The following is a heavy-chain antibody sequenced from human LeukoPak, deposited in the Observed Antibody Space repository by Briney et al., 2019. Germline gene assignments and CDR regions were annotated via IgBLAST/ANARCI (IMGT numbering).Heavy chain of an antibody. CDR1: GGSMSRYY. CDR3: ARTLDCSTSSCSYGMDV. CDR2: IFYSGST. J-gene: IGHJ6*02. Sequence: SETLSLTCAVSGGSMSRYYWSWIRQPPGKGLEWIGYIFYSGSTNYNPSLKSRVSISVDTSKNQFSLKLTSVTAADTAVYYCARTLDCSTSSCSYGMDVWGQGTTVTVPS. V-gene: IGHV4-59*08. D-gene: IGHD2-15*01.